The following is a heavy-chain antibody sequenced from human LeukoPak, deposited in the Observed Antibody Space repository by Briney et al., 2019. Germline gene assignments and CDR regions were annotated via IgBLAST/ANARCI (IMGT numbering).Heavy chain of an antibody. V-gene: IGHV3-11*01. D-gene: IGHD4-11*01. CDR1: GFIFSDYY. Sequence: GSLRLSCAASGFIFSDYYMSWIRQAPAKGLEWVSYISSGGSTIYYADSVKGRFTISRDNAKNSLYLQMNSLRAEDTALYYCARDYSNYGSSAFDIWGQGTMVTVSS. CDR2: ISSGGSTI. CDR3: ARDYSNYGSSAFDI. J-gene: IGHJ3*02.